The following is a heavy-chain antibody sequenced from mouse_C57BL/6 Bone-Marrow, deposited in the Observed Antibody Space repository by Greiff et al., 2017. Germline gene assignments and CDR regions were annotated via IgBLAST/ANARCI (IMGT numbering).Heavy chain of an antibody. CDR1: GFTFSDYG. CDR3: AKGYSSWFAY. CDR2: ISSGSSTI. Sequence: DVKLVESGGGLVKPGGSLKLSCAASGFTFSDYGMHWVRQAPEKGLEWVAYISSGSSTIYYADKVKGRFTISRDNAKYTLFLQMTSLMSEDTAMYYCAKGYSSWFAYWGQGTLVTVSA. J-gene: IGHJ3*01. V-gene: IGHV5-17*01. D-gene: IGHD2-12*01.